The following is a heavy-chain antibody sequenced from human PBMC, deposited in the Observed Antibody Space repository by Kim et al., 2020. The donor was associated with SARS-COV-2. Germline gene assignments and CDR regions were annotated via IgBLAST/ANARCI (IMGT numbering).Heavy chain of an antibody. CDR3: AKGRSVSCYRGMDG. Sequence: AESVKGRFTIPRDNFRNTLYLQMNSLRVEDTAVYYCAKGRSVSCYRGMDGWGQGTTVTVSS. D-gene: IGHD2-2*01. V-gene: IGHV3-23*01. J-gene: IGHJ6*02.